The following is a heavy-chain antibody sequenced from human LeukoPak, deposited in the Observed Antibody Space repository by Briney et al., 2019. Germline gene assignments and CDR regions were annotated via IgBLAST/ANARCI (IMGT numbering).Heavy chain of an antibody. D-gene: IGHD4/OR15-4a*01. J-gene: IGHJ6*03. CDR3: ARGGAYYYYMDV. V-gene: IGHV3-21*01. Sequence: GGSLRLSCAASGFTFSSYSMNWVRQAPGKGLEWVSSISSSSSYIYYADSLKGRFTISRDNAKNSLYLQMNSLRAEDTAVYYCARGGAYYYYMDVWGKGTTVTISS. CDR1: GFTFSSYS. CDR2: ISSSSSYI.